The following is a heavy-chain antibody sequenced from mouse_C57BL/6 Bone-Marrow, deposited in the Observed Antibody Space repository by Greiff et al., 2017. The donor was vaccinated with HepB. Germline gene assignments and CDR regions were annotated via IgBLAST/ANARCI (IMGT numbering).Heavy chain of an antibody. Sequence: QVQLQQSGPELVKPGASVKISCKASGYAFSSSWMNWVKQRPGKGLEWIGRIYPGDGDTNYNGKFKGKATLTADKSSSTAYMQLSSLTSEDSAVYFCARQPYWYFDVWGTGTTVTVSS. CDR1: GYAFSSSW. CDR2: IYPGDGDT. V-gene: IGHV1-82*01. CDR3: ARQPYWYFDV. D-gene: IGHD6-1*01. J-gene: IGHJ1*03.